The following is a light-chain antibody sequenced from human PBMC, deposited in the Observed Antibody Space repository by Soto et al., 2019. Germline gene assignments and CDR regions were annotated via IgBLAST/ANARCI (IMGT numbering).Light chain of an antibody. J-gene: IGKJ5*01. CDR2: DAS. CDR3: QQYNDWPSIT. CDR1: QSVSSY. V-gene: IGKV3-11*01. Sequence: EIVLTQSPATLSLSPGERATLSCRASQSVSSYLAWYQQKPGQAPRLLIYDASNRATGIPARFSGSGSGTKFTLTISSLQSEDFAVYYCQQYNDWPSITFGQGTRLEIK.